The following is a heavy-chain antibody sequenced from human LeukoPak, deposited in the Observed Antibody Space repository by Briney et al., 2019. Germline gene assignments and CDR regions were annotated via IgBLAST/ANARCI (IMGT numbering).Heavy chain of an antibody. V-gene: IGHV3-30*18. Sequence: GRSLRLSCAASGFTFSSYGMHWVRQAPGKGLEWVAVISYDGSNKYYADSVKGRFTISRDNSKNTLYLQMNSLRAKDTAVHYCAKGKKYYYDSSGYYYLDYWGQGTLVTVSS. D-gene: IGHD3-22*01. CDR2: ISYDGSNK. CDR1: GFTFSSYG. CDR3: AKGKKYYYDSSGYYYLDY. J-gene: IGHJ4*02.